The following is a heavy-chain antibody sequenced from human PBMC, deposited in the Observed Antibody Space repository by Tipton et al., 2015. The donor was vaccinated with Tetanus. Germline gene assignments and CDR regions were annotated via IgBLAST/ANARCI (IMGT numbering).Heavy chain of an antibody. CDR1: GASISSGGYF. Sequence: TLSLTCSVSGASISSGGYFWNWIRHRPGKGLEWIGYIYYSGSTFYNPSLKSRVTISVDTSNNQFSLRLSSVTAADTAVYYCARDQGGGRVGRLNWFDPWGQGTLVTVSS. V-gene: IGHV4-31*03. D-gene: IGHD3-16*01. J-gene: IGHJ5*02. CDR2: IYYSGST. CDR3: ARDQGGGRVGRLNWFDP.